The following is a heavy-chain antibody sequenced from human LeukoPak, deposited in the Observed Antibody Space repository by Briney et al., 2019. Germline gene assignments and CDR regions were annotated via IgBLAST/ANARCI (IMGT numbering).Heavy chain of an antibody. CDR3: ARGYYDFWSGYLPGYYCYMDV. V-gene: IGHV3-21*01. Sequence: RPGGSLRLSCVASGFAFSSYSMNWVRQAPGKGLEWVSSISSGSSYIFYTDSVKGRFTISRDNAKNSLYLQMNSLRAEDTAVYYCARGYYDFWSGYLPGYYCYMDVWGKGTTVTVSS. CDR1: GFAFSSYS. J-gene: IGHJ6*03. CDR2: ISSGSSYI. D-gene: IGHD3-3*01.